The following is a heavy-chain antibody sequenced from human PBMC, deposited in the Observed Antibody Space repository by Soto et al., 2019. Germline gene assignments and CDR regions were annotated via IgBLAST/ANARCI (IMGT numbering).Heavy chain of an antibody. Sequence: QVQLVQSGAEVKKPGSSVKVSCKASGGTFSSYAISWVQQAPGQGLEWMGGIIPIFGTANYAQKFQGRVTITADESTSTAYMELSSLRSEDTAVYYCARDFQQLVLRGWFDPWGQGTLVTVSS. J-gene: IGHJ5*02. CDR3: ARDFQQLVLRGWFDP. D-gene: IGHD6-13*01. CDR2: IIPIFGTA. CDR1: GGTFSSYA. V-gene: IGHV1-69*01.